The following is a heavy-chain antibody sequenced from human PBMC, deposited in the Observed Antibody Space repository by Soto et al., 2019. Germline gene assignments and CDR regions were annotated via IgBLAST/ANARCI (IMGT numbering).Heavy chain of an antibody. CDR1: GGSISIGGYS. Sequence: SEALSVTCTISGGSISIGGYSWSWIRQHPGKGLEWIGYIYYSGSTYYNPSLKSRVTISVDTSKNQFSLKLSSVTAADTAVYYCARNFNYYDSSGYYYYYGMDVWGQGTPVTVSS. J-gene: IGHJ6*01. V-gene: IGHV4-31*03. CDR2: IYYSGST. CDR3: ARNFNYYDSSGYYYYYGMDV. D-gene: IGHD3-22*01.